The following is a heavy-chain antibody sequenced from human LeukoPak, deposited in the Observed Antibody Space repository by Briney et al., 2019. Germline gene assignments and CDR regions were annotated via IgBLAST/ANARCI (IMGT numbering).Heavy chain of an antibody. J-gene: IGHJ5*02. V-gene: IGHV3-66*02. CDR3: ARETPELPMFDP. D-gene: IGHD3-10*01. CDR2: IYSGGST. CDR1: GFTVSSNY. Sequence: GGSLRLSCAASGFTVSSNYMSWVRQAPGKGLAWVSVIYSGGSTYYADSVKGRFTISRDNSKNTLYLQMNSLRAEDTAVYYCARETPELPMFDPWGQGTLVTVSS.